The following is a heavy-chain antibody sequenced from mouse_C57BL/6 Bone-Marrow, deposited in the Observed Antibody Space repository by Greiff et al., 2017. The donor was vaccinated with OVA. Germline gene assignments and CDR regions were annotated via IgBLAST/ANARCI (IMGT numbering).Heavy chain of an antibody. CDR1: GYTFTSYW. D-gene: IGHD3-3*01. V-gene: IGHV1-69*01. CDR2: IDPSDSYT. J-gene: IGHJ4*01. Sequence: QVQLQQPGAELVMPGASVKLSCKASGYTFTSYWMHWVKQRPGQGLEWIGEIDPSDSYTNYNQKFKGKSTLTVDKSSSTAYMQLSSLTSEDSAVYYCAREGWDAMDYWGQGTSVTVSS. CDR3: AREGWDAMDY.